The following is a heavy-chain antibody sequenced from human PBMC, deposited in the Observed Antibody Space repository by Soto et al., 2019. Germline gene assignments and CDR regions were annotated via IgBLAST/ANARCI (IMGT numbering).Heavy chain of an antibody. CDR1: GFTFSDYY. V-gene: IGHV3-11*01. D-gene: IGHD4-17*01. CDR3: ARDAPDYGDSPNWYFDL. CDR2: ISSSGSTI. J-gene: IGHJ2*01. Sequence: GGSLRLSCAASGFTFSDYYMSWIRQAPGKGLEWVSYISSSGSTIYYAETVKGRFTISRDNAKNSLYLQMNSLRAEDTAVYYCARDAPDYGDSPNWYFDLWGRGTLVTVSS.